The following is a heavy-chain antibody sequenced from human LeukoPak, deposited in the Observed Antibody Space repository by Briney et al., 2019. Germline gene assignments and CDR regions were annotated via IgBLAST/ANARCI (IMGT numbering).Heavy chain of an antibody. CDR1: GYTFTSYY. D-gene: IGHD2-21*02. CDR3: ARAGLLVGGFDY. Sequence: GASVKVSCKTSGYTFTSYYMHWVRQAPGQGLEWMGIINPSGGSTSYAQKFQGRVTMTRDTSTSTLYMEPSSLRSEDTAVYYCARAGLLVGGFDYWGQGTLVTVSS. V-gene: IGHV1-46*01. CDR2: INPSGGST. J-gene: IGHJ4*02.